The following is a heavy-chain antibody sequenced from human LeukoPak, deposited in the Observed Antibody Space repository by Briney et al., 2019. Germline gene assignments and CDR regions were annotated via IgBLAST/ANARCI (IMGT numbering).Heavy chain of an antibody. CDR2: INHDGSDT. J-gene: IGHJ3*02. CDR1: GFPFTSYW. V-gene: IGHV3-74*01. D-gene: IGHD6-13*01. Sequence: PGGSLRLSCATSGFPFTSYWMYWVRQTPGRGLVWVSRINHDGSDTTYADSVKGRFTISRDNAKNSLYLQMNSLRAEDTAVYYCARLSSWYLAFDIWGQGTMATVSS. CDR3: ARLSSWYLAFDI.